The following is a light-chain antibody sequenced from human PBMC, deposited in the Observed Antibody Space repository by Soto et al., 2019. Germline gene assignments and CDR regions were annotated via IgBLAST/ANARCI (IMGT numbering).Light chain of an antibody. CDR2: DAS. CDR3: QHYKVYSGT. CDR1: QSISTS. Sequence: DIEMTQSPSTLSASVGDRFTIXXRASQSISTSLAWYQQKPGKAPRXVIYDASSLESGVPSRFSGSGAGTEFTLTITSLQPDDFATYYCQHYKVYSGTFGQGTKVDIK. V-gene: IGKV1-5*01. J-gene: IGKJ1*01.